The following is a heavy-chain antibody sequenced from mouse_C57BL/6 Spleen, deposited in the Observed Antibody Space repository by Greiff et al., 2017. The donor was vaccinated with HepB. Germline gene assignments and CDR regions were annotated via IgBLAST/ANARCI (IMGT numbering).Heavy chain of an antibody. J-gene: IGHJ2*01. CDR1: GYTFTSYW. CDR2: IDPNSGGT. V-gene: IGHV1-72*01. Sequence: VQLQQPGAELVKPGASVKLSCKASGYTFTSYWMHWVKQRPGRGLEWIGRIDPNSGGTKYNEKFKSKATLTVDKPSSTAYMQLSSLTSEDSAVYYCARASITTVVESYFDYWGQGTTLTVSS. D-gene: IGHD1-1*01. CDR3: ARASITTVVESYFDY.